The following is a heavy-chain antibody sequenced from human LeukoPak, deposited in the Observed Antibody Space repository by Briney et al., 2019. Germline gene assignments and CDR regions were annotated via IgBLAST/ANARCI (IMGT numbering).Heavy chain of an antibody. CDR1: GGSFSGYY. V-gene: IGHV4-34*01. CDR2: INHSGST. D-gene: IGHD1-26*01. Sequence: SETLSLTCAVYGGSFSGYYWSWIRQPPGKGREWIGEINHSGSTNYNPSLKSRVTISVDTSKNQFSLKLSSVTAADTAVYYCARSGEAGSYYFYWGQGTLVTVSS. CDR3: ARSGEAGSYYFY. J-gene: IGHJ4*02.